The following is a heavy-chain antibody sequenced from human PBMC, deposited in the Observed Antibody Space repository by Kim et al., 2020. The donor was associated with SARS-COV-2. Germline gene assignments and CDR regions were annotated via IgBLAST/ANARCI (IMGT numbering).Heavy chain of an antibody. J-gene: IGHJ6*02. CDR1: GFTFSRYW. CDR2: IKNDGSEK. CDR3: ATASAARGDMDV. Sequence: GGSLRLSCAASGFTFSRYWMTWVRQSPGKGLEWVANIKNDGSEKYYVDSVRGRFTFSRDNAKNTLYLQMNSLRVEDTALYYCATASAARGDMDVWGQGTTVTVSS. V-gene: IGHV3-7*01. D-gene: IGHD3-10*01.